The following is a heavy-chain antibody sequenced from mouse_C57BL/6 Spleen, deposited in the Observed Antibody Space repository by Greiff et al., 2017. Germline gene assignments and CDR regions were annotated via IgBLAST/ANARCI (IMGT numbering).Heavy chain of an antibody. CDR1: GYAFTNYL. CDR2: INPGSGGN. V-gene: IGHV1-54*01. Sequence: VQLQQSGAELVRPGTSVKVSCKASGYAFTNYLIEWVKQRPGQGREWIGVINPGSGGNNYNWKFKGEATLTADKSSSTAYMQHSSLTSEDSAVYFCARTTRVTYYFAYWGQGTTLTVSS. D-gene: IGHD2-2*01. J-gene: IGHJ2*01. CDR3: ARTTRVTYYFAY.